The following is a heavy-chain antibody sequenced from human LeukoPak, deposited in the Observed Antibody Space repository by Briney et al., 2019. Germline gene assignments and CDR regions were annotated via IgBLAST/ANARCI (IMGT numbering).Heavy chain of an antibody. CDR1: GFTFSSYG. J-gene: IGHJ4*02. CDR2: ISSDGSNK. Sequence: GGSLRLSCAASGFTFSSYGMHWVRQAPGKGLEWVAVISSDGSNKYYPDSVKGRLTISRDNSKNTLYLQMNSLRPEDTAVYYCAKDYYDILTGYYKRGGYFDYWGQGTLVTVSS. D-gene: IGHD3-9*01. V-gene: IGHV3-30*18. CDR3: AKDYYDILTGYYKRGGYFDY.